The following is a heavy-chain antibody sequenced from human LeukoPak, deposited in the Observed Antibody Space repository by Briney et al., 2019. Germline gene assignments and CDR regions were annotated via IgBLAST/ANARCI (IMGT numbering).Heavy chain of an antibody. Sequence: PRGSLRLSCAASGFTVSSNYMSWVRQAPGKGLEWVSVIYSGGSTYYADSVKGRFTISRDNSKNTLYLQMNSLRAEDTAVYYCARDRGIAVAGPGSDPYYYYGMDVWGEGTTVTVSS. CDR1: GFTVSSNY. J-gene: IGHJ6*04. V-gene: IGHV3-53*01. CDR2: IYSGGST. CDR3: ARDRGIAVAGPGSDPYYYYGMDV. D-gene: IGHD6-19*01.